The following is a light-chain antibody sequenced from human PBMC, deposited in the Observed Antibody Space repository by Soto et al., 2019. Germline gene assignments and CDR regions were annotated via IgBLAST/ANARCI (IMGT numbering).Light chain of an antibody. CDR2: GAS. CDR1: QSISRN. V-gene: IGKV3-15*01. CDR3: QEYNDWPLT. J-gene: IGKJ4*01. Sequence: DIVMTQSPATLSMSPGERASLSCRASQSISRNLAWYQQKSGQAPRLLIYGASTRATGIPARFSGSGSGTEFTLTISGLQSEDFAVYYCQEYNDWPLTFGGGTKVEIK.